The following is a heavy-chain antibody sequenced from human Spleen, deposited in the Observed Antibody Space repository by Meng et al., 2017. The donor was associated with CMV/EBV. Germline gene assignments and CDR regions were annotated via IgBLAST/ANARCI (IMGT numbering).Heavy chain of an antibody. V-gene: IGHV1-69*16. Sequence: SGDTFNTYTVSWGRQAHGQGLEWMGGLEWMGGISTKIGRTNYAQKFQGRLTITTDESATTAYMELSSLRSEDTALYFCARDPRDSRGLWGQGTLVTVSS. CDR2: ISTKIGRT. CDR3: ARDPRDSRGL. J-gene: IGHJ1*01. D-gene: IGHD3-22*01. CDR1: GDTFNTYT.